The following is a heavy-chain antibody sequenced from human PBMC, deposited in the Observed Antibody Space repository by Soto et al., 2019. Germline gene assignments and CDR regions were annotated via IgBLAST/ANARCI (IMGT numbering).Heavy chain of an antibody. Sequence: GGSLRLSCEASGFSFSSYAMHWVRQAPGKGLEWVAIISYDGKQTYYPDSVKGRFAVSRDNSKDTVLLEMNGLRDDDTAIYYCARDIVIIPAGIVFVPPRVGGYFYYGLDVWGQGTTVTVSS. D-gene: IGHD2-15*01. CDR2: ISYDGKQT. V-gene: IGHV3-30*09. J-gene: IGHJ6*02. CDR1: GFSFSSYA. CDR3: ARDIVIIPAGIVFVPPRVGGYFYYGLDV.